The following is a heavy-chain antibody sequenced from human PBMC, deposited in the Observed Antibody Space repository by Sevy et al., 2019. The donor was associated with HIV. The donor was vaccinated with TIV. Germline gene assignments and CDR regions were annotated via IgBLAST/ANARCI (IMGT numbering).Heavy chain of an antibody. J-gene: IGHJ4*02. CDR1: GDTFTNYA. V-gene: IGHV1-69*13. CDR3: ARLSSAVGYDISGPEDY. D-gene: IGHD3-22*01. Sequence: ASVKVSCKASGDTFTNYALSWVRQAPGQGLEWMGGILRILRSAKTAQKFQDRVTITADDSTGTAYMELNSLRFEDTAMYYCARLSSAVGYDISGPEDYWGQGTLVTVSS. CDR2: ILRILRSA.